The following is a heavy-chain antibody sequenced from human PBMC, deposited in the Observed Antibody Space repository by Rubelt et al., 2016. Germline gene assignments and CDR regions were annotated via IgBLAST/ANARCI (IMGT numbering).Heavy chain of an antibody. Sequence: EVQLVESGGGFVQPGGSLRLSCVASGFTFSRFWMTWVRQAPGKGLGWVANIKQDGSEKYYVDSVKGRFTISRDNPKNSLYLQMNSLRAEDTAVYYCAEWEPNHPFDYWGQGTLVTVSS. J-gene: IGHJ4*02. V-gene: IGHV3-7*01. CDR3: AEWEPNHPFDY. CDR2: IKQDGSEK. CDR1: GFTFSRFW. D-gene: IGHD1-26*01.